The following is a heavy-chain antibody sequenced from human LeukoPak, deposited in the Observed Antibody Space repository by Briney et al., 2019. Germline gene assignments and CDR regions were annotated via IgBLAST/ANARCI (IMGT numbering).Heavy chain of an antibody. CDR1: GASISSYY. CDR2: VSDSGST. Sequence: SETLSLTCTVSGASISSYYWSWVRQPPGKGLEWIGYVSDSGSTNYNPSLKGRVTISVDTSKNQFSLKLSSVTAADTAVYYCARQNGQLVNYWGQGILVTVSS. V-gene: IGHV4-59*08. CDR3: ARQNGQLVNY. J-gene: IGHJ4*02. D-gene: IGHD6-6*01.